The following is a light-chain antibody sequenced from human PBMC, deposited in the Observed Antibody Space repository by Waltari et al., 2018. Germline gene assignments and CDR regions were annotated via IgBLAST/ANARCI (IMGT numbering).Light chain of an antibody. CDR2: QDV. Sequence: SYDLTQSPSVSVSPGQTASITCSGDEWENKYVCWYQQKPGQSPVLVIYQDVRRPSEIPKRFSGYNSGNTATLTISGTQTMDEADYDCQAWDSGVAGVFGTVTKVTVL. CDR3: QAWDSGVAGV. V-gene: IGLV3-1*01. J-gene: IGLJ1*01. CDR1: EWENKY.